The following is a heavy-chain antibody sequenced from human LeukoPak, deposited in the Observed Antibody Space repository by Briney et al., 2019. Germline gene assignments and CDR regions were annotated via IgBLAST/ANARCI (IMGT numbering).Heavy chain of an antibody. V-gene: IGHV3-9*01. CDR2: ISWNSGSI. CDR1: GFTFDDYA. D-gene: IGHD6-19*01. Sequence: PGGSLRLSCAASGFTFDDYAMHWVRQAPGKGLEWVSGISWNSGSIGYADSVKGRFTISRDNAKNSLYLQMNSLRAEDTALYYCAKSRVERGWFHYWGQGTLVTVSS. CDR3: AKSRVERGWFHY. J-gene: IGHJ4*02.